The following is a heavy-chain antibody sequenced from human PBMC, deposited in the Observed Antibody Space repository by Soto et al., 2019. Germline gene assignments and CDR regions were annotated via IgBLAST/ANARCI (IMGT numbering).Heavy chain of an antibody. Sequence: QVQLQESGPGLVKPSETLSLTCTVSGGSISSYYWSWIRQPPGKGLEWIGYIYYSGSTNYNPSLKSRVAISVDTSKNQFALKLSSVTAADTAVYYCARRWNKRAFDIWGQGTMVTVSS. D-gene: IGHD1-1*01. CDR3: ARRWNKRAFDI. J-gene: IGHJ3*02. CDR2: IYYSGST. CDR1: GGSISSYY. V-gene: IGHV4-59*08.